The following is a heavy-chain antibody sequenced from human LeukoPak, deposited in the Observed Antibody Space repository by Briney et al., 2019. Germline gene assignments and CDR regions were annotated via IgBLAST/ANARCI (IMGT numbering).Heavy chain of an antibody. V-gene: IGHV4-4*02. CDR1: GGSISSSNW. D-gene: IGHD3-10*01. J-gene: IGHJ4*02. CDR2: IYHSGST. Sequence: PSGTLSLTCAVSGGSISSSNWWSWVRQPPGKGLEWIGEIYHSGSTNYNPSLKSRVTIPVDKSKNQFSLKLSSVTAADTAVYYCAREIWFGELLSYFDYWGQGTLVTVSS. CDR3: AREIWFGELLSYFDY.